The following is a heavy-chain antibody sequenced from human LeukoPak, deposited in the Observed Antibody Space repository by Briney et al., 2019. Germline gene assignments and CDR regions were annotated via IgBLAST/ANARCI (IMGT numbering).Heavy chain of an antibody. D-gene: IGHD5-24*01. V-gene: IGHV3-7*01. CDR1: GFTFSGNW. Sequence: GGSLILSCEASGFTFSGNWMSWVRQAPGKGLEWVASINPDGSQKLYVDSVKGRFTISRDNTKSSLYLQMNSLGAEDTAMYYCAKLLGTATTYDSWGQGTRVTVSS. J-gene: IGHJ4*02. CDR3: AKLLGTATTYDS. CDR2: INPDGSQK.